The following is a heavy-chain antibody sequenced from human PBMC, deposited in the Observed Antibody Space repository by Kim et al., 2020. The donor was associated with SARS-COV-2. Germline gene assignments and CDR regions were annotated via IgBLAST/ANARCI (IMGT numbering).Heavy chain of an antibody. J-gene: IGHJ4*02. D-gene: IGHD2-21*02. CDR3: ARVGWVSAYFLDY. CDR1: GFTFSDYY. Sequence: GGSLRLSCVASGFTFSDYYMSWLRQAPGKGLEWVSYISAGSDYTVYADSVKGRFTISRDNAKKSLYLQMNSLRVEDTAVYYCARVGWVSAYFLDYWGQGT. V-gene: IGHV3-11*05. CDR2: ISAGSDYT.